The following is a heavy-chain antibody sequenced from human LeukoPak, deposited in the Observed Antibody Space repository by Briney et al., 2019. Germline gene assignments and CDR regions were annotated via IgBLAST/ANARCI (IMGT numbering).Heavy chain of an antibody. J-gene: IGHJ4*02. Sequence: GGSLRLSCAASGFTFTYHSMNWVRQAPGKGLEWVSSISISSSYIYYADSVKGRFTISRDNAKNSLYLQMNSLTAEDTAVYYCARGSYCSSTSCWYFEDWGQGTLVTVSS. CDR1: GFTFTYHS. V-gene: IGHV3-21*01. CDR2: ISISSSYI. CDR3: ARGSYCSSTSCWYFED. D-gene: IGHD2-2*01.